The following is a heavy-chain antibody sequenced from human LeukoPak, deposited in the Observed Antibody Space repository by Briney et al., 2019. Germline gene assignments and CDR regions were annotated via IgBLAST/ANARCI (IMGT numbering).Heavy chain of an antibody. CDR3: AREEGWYYYDSSGYRYFDC. Sequence: MTGGSLRLSCAASGFTFSSYSMNWVRQAPGKGLEWVSSISSSSSYIYYADSVKGRFTISRDNAKNSLYLQMNSLRAEDTAVYYCAREEGWYYYDSSGYRYFDCWGQGTLVTVSS. J-gene: IGHJ4*02. D-gene: IGHD3-22*01. V-gene: IGHV3-21*01. CDR2: ISSSSSYI. CDR1: GFTFSSYS.